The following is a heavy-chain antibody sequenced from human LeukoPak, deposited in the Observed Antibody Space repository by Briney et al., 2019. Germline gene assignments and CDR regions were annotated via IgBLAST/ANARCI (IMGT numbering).Heavy chain of an antibody. V-gene: IGHV4-61*02. CDR3: ARKPGIAVAAAFDI. J-gene: IGHJ3*02. CDR2: IYNNGRT. CDR1: GASISSGLYY. Sequence: PSETLSLTCTVSGASISSGLYYWNWIRQPAGKGLEWIGRIYNNGRTNYNPSLKSRVTISVDTSKNQFSLKLSSVTAADTAVYYCARKPGIAVAAAFDIWGQGTMVTVSS. D-gene: IGHD6-19*01.